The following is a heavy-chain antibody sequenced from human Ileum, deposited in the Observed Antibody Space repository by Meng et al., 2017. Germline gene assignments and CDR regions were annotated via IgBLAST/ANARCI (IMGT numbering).Heavy chain of an antibody. CDR3: TTEVRGWYYFDS. CDR2: IKSKSDGGTT. V-gene: IGHV3-15*01. D-gene: IGHD6-19*01. Sequence: GGSLRLSCAASGFTFNNAWMSWVRRAPGKGLEWVGRIKSKSDGGTTDYAAPVKGRFTISRDDSRNTLYLQMNSLKTEDTAVYYCTTEVRGWYYFDSWGQGTLVTVSS. CDR1: GFTFNNAW. J-gene: IGHJ4*02.